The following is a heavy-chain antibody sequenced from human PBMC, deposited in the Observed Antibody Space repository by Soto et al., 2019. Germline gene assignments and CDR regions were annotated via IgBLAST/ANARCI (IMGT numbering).Heavy chain of an antibody. Sequence: EVQLVESGGGLVQPGGSLRLSCVASGFTFSSYWMHWVRQAPGKWLVWVSSISNDGSSTSYADPVKGRFTISRDNAKNTLYLQMNSLRAEDTALYYCARLPNKSPQNWGQGTLVIVSP. CDR1: GFTFSSYW. CDR2: ISNDGSST. CDR3: ARLPNKSPQN. V-gene: IGHV3-74*01. J-gene: IGHJ1*01.